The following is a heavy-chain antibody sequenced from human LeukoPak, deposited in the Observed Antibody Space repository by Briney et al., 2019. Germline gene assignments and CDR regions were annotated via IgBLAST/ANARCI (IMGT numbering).Heavy chain of an antibody. CDR1: GFTFSSYW. CDR3: ASSRGSGGPFDF. J-gene: IGHJ4*02. V-gene: IGHV3-7*01. CDR2: IKVDGSER. Sequence: GGSLRLSCAASGFTFSSYWMSWVRQAPGKGLEWVANIKVDGSERYYMDSVRGRFTISRDYSKNSLDLQMNSLRAEDTAVYYCASSRGSGGPFDFWGQGTLVTVSS. D-gene: IGHD3-10*01.